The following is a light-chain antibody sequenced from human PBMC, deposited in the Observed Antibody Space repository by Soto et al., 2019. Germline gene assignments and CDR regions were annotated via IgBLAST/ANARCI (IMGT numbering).Light chain of an antibody. CDR2: GAS. Sequence: IVLTQSPATLSLSPGKRATLSCRASQSVSSTYLSWYQQKPGQAPRLLIFGASTRATGIPARFSGGGSGTEFTLTISSLQSDDFATYYCQHYNSYWTFGQGTKV. CDR1: QSVSSTY. V-gene: IGKV3D-7*01. J-gene: IGKJ1*01. CDR3: QHYNSYWT.